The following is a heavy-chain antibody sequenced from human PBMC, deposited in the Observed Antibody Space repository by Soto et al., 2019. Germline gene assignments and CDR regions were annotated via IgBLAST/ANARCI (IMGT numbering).Heavy chain of an antibody. CDR1: GYTFTGYY. CDR3: ARVRCSGGSCHNDAFDI. J-gene: IGHJ3*02. V-gene: IGHV1-2*04. D-gene: IGHD2-15*01. CDR2: INPNSGGT. Sequence: QVQLVQSGAEVKKPGASVKVSCKASGYTFTGYYMHWVRQAPGQGLEWMGWINPNSGGTNYAQKFQGWVTMTRDTPISTAYMELSRLRSDDTAVYYCARVRCSGGSCHNDAFDIWGQGTMVTVSS.